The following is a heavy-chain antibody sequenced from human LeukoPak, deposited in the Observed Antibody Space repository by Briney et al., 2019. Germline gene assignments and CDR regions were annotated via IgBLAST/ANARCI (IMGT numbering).Heavy chain of an antibody. Sequence: GGSLRLSCAASGFTFSSYWMHWVRQAPGKGLLWVSRINSDGSGTSYADSVKGRFTISRDNAKNTLYLQMNSLRAEDTAVYYCARRIAAAAAPYYFDYWGQGTLVTVSS. J-gene: IGHJ4*02. V-gene: IGHV3-74*01. D-gene: IGHD6-13*01. CDR1: GFTFSSYW. CDR3: ARRIAAAAAPYYFDY. CDR2: INSDGSGT.